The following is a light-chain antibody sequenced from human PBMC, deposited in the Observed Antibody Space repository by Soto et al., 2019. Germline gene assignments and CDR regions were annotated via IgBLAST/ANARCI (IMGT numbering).Light chain of an antibody. J-gene: IGKJ1*01. V-gene: IGKV3-15*01. CDR1: QSVSSN. CDR3: QQYNNWPWT. Sequence: EIVMTQSPVTLSVXPGERATLSCRASQSVSSNLAWYQQKPGQAPRVLIYGASTRATGIPARFSXXXXXXXXXLTISSLQSEDSAVYYCQQYNNWPWTFGQGTKVEIK. CDR2: GAS.